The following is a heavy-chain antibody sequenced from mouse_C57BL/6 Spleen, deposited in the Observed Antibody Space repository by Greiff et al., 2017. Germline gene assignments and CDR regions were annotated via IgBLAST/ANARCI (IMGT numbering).Heavy chain of an antibody. J-gene: IGHJ4*01. Sequence: QVTLKVSGPGILPSSQTLCLTCSFSGFSLSTSGMGVSWIRQPSGKGLEWLARIYWCDDKRSNPYLKRRLTISKNTARYKVLLKFTSVDIVDTATYYYARRRNLNPGYYAMDYWGQGTSVTVSS. V-gene: IGHV8-12*01. CDR1: GFSLSTSGMG. CDR3: ARRRNLNPGYYAMDY. CDR2: IYWCDDK.